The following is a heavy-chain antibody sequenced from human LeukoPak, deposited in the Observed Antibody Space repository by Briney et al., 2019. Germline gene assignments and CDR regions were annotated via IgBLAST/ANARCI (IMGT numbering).Heavy chain of an antibody. J-gene: IGHJ6*03. D-gene: IGHD3-9*01. V-gene: IGHV4-30-2*01. CDR3: ARGQLHYDILTGTDYYYMDV. CDR2: IYHSGST. CDR1: GGSISSGNYY. Sequence: SQTLSLTCTVSGGSISSGNYYWSWIRQPPGKGLEWIGNIYHSGSTYYNPSLKSRVTISVDRSKNQFSLKLSSVTAADTAVYYCARGQLHYDILTGTDYYYMDVWGKGTTVTVSS.